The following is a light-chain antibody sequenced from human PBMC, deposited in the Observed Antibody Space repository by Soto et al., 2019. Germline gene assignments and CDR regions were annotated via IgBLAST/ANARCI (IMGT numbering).Light chain of an antibody. CDR2: WAS. CDR1: QSFLYSSNNKNY. V-gene: IGKV4-1*01. Sequence: DIVMTQSPDSLAVSLGEVATINCKSSQSFLYSSNNKNYLAWYQQKPGQPPKLLIYWASTRESGVPDRFSGSGSGTDFTLTISSLQAEDVAVYYCQQYYSTPLTFAGGTKVDIK. CDR3: QQYYSTPLT. J-gene: IGKJ4*01.